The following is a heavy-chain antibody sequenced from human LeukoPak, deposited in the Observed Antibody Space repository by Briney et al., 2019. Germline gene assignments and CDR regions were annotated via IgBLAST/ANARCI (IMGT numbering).Heavy chain of an antibody. D-gene: IGHD6-13*01. CDR1: GYTFINYG. CDR3: ARSGQGYTLY. J-gene: IGHJ4*02. V-gene: IGHV1-18*01. Sequence: GASVKVSCKASGYTFINYGIGWVRQAPGQGPKWMGSIHIYNGNTNYAQKFQGRVTMTTDTSTSTAYMELRSLRSDDTAVYYCARSGQGYTLYWCLGTLVT. CDR2: IHIYNGNT.